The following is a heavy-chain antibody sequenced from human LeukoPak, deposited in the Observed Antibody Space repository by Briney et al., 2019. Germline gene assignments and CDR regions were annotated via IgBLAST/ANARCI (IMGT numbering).Heavy chain of an antibody. D-gene: IGHD5-18*01. Sequence: GGSLRLSCAASGFTFRSYSMNWVRQAPGKGLEWVSSISSSSSYIYYADSVKGRFTISRDNAKNSLYLQMNSLRAEDTAVYYCARGSYGRAFDYWGQGTLVTVSS. J-gene: IGHJ4*02. CDR3: ARGSYGRAFDY. CDR2: ISSSSSYI. V-gene: IGHV3-21*01. CDR1: GFTFRSYS.